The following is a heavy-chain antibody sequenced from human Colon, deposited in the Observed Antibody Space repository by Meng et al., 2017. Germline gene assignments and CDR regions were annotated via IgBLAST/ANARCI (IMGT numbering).Heavy chain of an antibody. CDR2: IGAYSGNT. J-gene: IGHJ4*02. CDR1: GYSFITYG. Sequence: QVTLVQSGAEVKRPGASVKVSCKASGYSFITYGINWVRQAPGQGLEWVGWIGAYSGNTNYAQELYGRVTMTRDTSASTVYMELRSLRSDDTAVYYCARDGDSSNWYEIEYWGQGTLVTVSS. CDR3: ARDGDSSNWYEIEY. D-gene: IGHD6-13*01. V-gene: IGHV1-18*01.